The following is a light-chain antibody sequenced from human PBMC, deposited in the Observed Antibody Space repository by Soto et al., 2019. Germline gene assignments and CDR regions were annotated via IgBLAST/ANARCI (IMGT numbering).Light chain of an antibody. V-gene: IGKV1-27*01. J-gene: IGKJ1*01. CDR1: QGISSC. CDR2: WAS. CDR3: QQYLAIPRT. Sequence: DIQLTQSPSFLSASVGDRVTITCRASQGISSCLAWYQQKPGQPPKVLIYWASTRESGVPDRFSGSGSGTDFTLTISSLQAEDVAVYYCQQYLAIPRTFGQGTKVDIK.